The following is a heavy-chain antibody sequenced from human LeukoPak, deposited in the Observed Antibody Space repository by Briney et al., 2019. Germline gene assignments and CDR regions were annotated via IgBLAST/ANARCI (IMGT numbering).Heavy chain of an antibody. CDR3: ARAGSLWFGESKFDY. D-gene: IGHD3-10*01. CDR2: ISGSGGST. Sequence: PGGSLRLSCAASGFTFSSYAMSWVRQAPGKGLEWVSAISGSGGSTYYADSVKGRFTISRDNSKNTLYLQMNSLRAEDTAVYYCARAGSLWFGESKFDYWGQGTLVTVSS. V-gene: IGHV3-23*01. CDR1: GFTFSSYA. J-gene: IGHJ4*02.